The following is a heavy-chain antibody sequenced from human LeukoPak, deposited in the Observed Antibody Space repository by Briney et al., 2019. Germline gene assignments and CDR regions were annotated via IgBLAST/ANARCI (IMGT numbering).Heavy chain of an antibody. Sequence: GGSLRLSCAASGFTFSRYSVNWVRQAPGKGLEWVSSISSSSSYIYYADSVKGRFTISRDNSKNTLYLQMNSLRAEDTAVYYCARDGTEDGMDVWGQGTTVTVSS. CDR3: ARDGTEDGMDV. V-gene: IGHV3-21*01. J-gene: IGHJ6*02. CDR1: GFTFSRYS. CDR2: ISSSSSYI.